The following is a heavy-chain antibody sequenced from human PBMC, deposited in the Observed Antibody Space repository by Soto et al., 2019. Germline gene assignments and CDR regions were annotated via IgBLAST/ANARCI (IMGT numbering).Heavy chain of an antibody. CDR2: ISYDGSNK. J-gene: IGHJ4*02. CDR3: AKDSSLEIAVAGLLDY. D-gene: IGHD6-19*01. Sequence: GGSLRLSCAASGFTFSSYGMHWVRQAPGKGLEWVAVISYDGSNKYYADSVKGRFTISRDNSKNTLYLQMNSLRAEDTAVYYCAKDSSLEIAVAGLLDYWGQGTLVTVS. CDR1: GFTFSSYG. V-gene: IGHV3-30*18.